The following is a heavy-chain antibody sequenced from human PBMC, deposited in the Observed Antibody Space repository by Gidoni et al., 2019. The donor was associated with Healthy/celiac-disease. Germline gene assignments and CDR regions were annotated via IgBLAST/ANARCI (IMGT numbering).Heavy chain of an antibody. Sequence: EVQLVESGGCLVQPGRSLSLSCAASGFTFDDYAIHWVRQAPGNGLEWVSGISWNSGSIGYAYSVKGRFTISRDNAKNSLYLQMNSLRAEDTALYYCAKEASSSSWFDPWGQGTLVTVSS. CDR1: GFTFDDYA. V-gene: IGHV3-9*01. CDR3: AKEASSSSWFDP. CDR2: ISWNSGSI. J-gene: IGHJ5*02. D-gene: IGHD6-6*01.